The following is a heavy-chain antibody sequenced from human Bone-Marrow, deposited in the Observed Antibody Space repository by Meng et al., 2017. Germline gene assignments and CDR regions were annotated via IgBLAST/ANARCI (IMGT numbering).Heavy chain of an antibody. Sequence: GGSLRLSCAASGFTFSNAWMSWVRQAPGKGLEWVGRIKSKTDGGTTDYAAPVKGRFTISRDDSKNTLYLQMNSLKTEDTAVYYCTTVDMVRGVIITYYFDYWGQGTTVTVSS. CDR3: TTVDMVRGVIITYYFDY. J-gene: IGHJ4*03. D-gene: IGHD3-10*01. CDR1: GFTFSNAW. CDR2: IKSKTDGGTT. V-gene: IGHV3-15*01.